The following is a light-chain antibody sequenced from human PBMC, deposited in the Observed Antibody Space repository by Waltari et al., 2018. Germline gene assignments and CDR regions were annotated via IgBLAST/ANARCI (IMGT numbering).Light chain of an antibody. V-gene: IGKV1-5*03. CDR2: KAS. J-gene: IGKJ1*01. CDR3: QQYDSYWT. Sequence: DIQITQSPSTLSASVGDRVTIPCRASQSVNSWVAWYQQKPRKAPKLLIFKASNLESGVPSRFSGSGSGTEFTLTISSLQPDDFATYHCQQYDSYWTFGQGTKVEIK. CDR1: QSVNSW.